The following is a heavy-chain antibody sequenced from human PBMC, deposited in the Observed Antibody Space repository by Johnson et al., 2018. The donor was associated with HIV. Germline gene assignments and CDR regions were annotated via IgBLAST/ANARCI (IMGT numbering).Heavy chain of an antibody. CDR2: TRNKANSYTT. CDR3: ARLIVGAPGAFDI. V-gene: IGHV3-72*01. D-gene: IGHD1-26*01. J-gene: IGHJ3*02. Sequence: LEWVGRTRNKANSYTTEYAASVKGRFTISRDDSKNSLYLQMNSLKTEDTAVYYCARLIVGAPGAFDIWGQGTMVTVSS.